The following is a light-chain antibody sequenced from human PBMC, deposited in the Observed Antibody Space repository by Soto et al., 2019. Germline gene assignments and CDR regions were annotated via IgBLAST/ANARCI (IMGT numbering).Light chain of an antibody. V-gene: IGLV3-9*01. Sequence: SYELTQPLSVSVVLGQTARITCGGNKIGSKNVQWYQQKPGQAPVLVIYRDFNRPSGIPERFSGSNSGNTATLTISRAQAGDEADYYCQVWDSSAVFGTGTKGTVL. J-gene: IGLJ1*01. CDR3: QVWDSSAV. CDR2: RDF. CDR1: KIGSKN.